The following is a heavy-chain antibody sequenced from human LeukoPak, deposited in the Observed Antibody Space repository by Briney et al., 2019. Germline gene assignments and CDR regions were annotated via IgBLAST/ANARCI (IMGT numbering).Heavy chain of an antibody. Sequence: GRSLRLSCAASEFRFEDYAMNWVRQAPGKGLEWVSYISSSGSTIYYADSVKGRFTISRDNAKNSLYLQMNSLRAEDTAVYYCARATVATSRGFDYWGQGTLVTVSS. CDR2: ISSSGSTI. D-gene: IGHD5-12*01. V-gene: IGHV3-48*03. CDR1: EFRFEDYA. CDR3: ARATVATSRGFDY. J-gene: IGHJ4*02.